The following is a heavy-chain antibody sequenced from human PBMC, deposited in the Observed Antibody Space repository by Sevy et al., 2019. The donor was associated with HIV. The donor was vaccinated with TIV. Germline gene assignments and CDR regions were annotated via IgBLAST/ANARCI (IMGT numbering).Heavy chain of an antibody. CDR2: IYSGCNT. Sequence: GGSLRLSCAASGFTVSSNYMSWVRQAPGKGLEWVSAIYSGCNTYYADSVKGRFTISRDNSKNTVYLQINSLRAEDTAVYYCARETISGYNLWGQGTLVTVSS. D-gene: IGHD5-12*01. J-gene: IGHJ4*02. CDR1: GFTVSSNY. V-gene: IGHV3-53*01. CDR3: ARETISGYNL.